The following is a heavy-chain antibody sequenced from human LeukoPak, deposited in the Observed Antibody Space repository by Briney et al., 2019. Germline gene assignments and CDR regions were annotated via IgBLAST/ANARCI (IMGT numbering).Heavy chain of an antibody. D-gene: IGHD5-24*01. CDR3: ARDHRWAFDI. CDR1: GFTFSGYG. J-gene: IGHJ3*02. V-gene: IGHV3-30*03. CDR2: ISYDGSNK. Sequence: AGRSLRLSCAASGFTFSGYGMHWVRQAPGKGLEWVAVISYDGSNKYYADSVKGRFTISRDNSKNTLYLQMNSLRDEDTAVYYCARDHRWAFDIWGQGTMVTVSS.